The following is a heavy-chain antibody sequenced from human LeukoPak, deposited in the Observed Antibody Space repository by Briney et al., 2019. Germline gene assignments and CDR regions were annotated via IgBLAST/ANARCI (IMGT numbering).Heavy chain of an antibody. CDR1: GGSFSGYY. V-gene: IGHV4-34*01. Sequence: SETLSLTCAVYGGSFSGYYWSWIRQPPGKGLEWIGEINHSGSTNYNPSLKSRVTISVDTSKNQFSLKLSSVTAADTAVYYCATPRVEMATITGRFDPWGQGTLVTVSS. CDR2: INHSGST. J-gene: IGHJ5*02. D-gene: IGHD5-24*01. CDR3: ATPRVEMATITGRFDP.